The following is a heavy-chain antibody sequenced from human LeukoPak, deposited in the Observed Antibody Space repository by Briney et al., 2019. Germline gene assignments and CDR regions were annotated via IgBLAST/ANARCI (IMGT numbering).Heavy chain of an antibody. J-gene: IGHJ3*02. D-gene: IGHD3-22*01. Sequence: PSGTLSLTCAVSGGSISNSNWWTWVRQPPGKGLEWIGEIYYSGSTNYNPSLKSRVTISVDTSKNQFSLKLSSVTAADTAVYYCARVCDSSGDDAFDIWGQGTMVTVSS. CDR1: GGSISNSNW. CDR2: IYYSGST. V-gene: IGHV4-4*02. CDR3: ARVCDSSGDDAFDI.